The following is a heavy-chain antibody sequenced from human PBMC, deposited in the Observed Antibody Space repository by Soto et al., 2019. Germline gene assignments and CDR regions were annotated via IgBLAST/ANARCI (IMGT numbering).Heavy chain of an antibody. CDR2: IYYSGST. J-gene: IGHJ4*01. CDR3: ARDVEWEIFYYFEH. CDR1: GGSISNYY. D-gene: IGHD1-26*01. V-gene: IGHV4-59*12. Sequence: PSETLSLTCTVSGGSISNYYWSWIRQPPGKGLEWIGSIYYSGSTNYNPSLKSRVTISVDTSRIQFSLKLTSVTAADTAVYYCARDVEWEIFYYFEHWGQGTPVTVAS.